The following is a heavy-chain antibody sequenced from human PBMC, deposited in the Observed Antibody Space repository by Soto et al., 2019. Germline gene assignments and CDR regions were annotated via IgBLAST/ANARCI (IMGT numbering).Heavy chain of an antibody. Sequence: QLQLQESGPGLVKPSETLSLTCIVSGGSISSSSFYWGWIRQPPGKGLEWIGSINYSGSTYYNPSLQSRVTISIDTSNNRFSLKLISVTAADTAVYYCAGPVGSTYVPETWFDPWGQGTLVTVSS. CDR3: AGPVGSTYVPETWFDP. J-gene: IGHJ5*02. CDR1: GGSISSSSFY. CDR2: INYSGST. D-gene: IGHD3-10*02. V-gene: IGHV4-39*01.